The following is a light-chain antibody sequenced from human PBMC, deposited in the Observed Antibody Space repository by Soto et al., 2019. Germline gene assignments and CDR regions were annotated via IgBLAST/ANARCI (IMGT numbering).Light chain of an antibody. CDR2: AAS. CDR1: QDIRHD. Sequence: ALQMTQSPSSLSASVGDRVTITCRASQDIRHDLGWYQQKPGKAPKLLIYAASSLHSGVPSRFSGSGSGTDFTLTISSLQPEDFATYYCLQDYNYPRTFGQGTKVEIK. J-gene: IGKJ1*01. V-gene: IGKV1-6*01. CDR3: LQDYNYPRT.